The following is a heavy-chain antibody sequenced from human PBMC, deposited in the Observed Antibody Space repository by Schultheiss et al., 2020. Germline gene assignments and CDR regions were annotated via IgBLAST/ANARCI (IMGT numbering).Heavy chain of an antibody. Sequence: GESLKISCAASGFTFSSYAMHWVRQAPGKGLEYVSAISSNGGSTYYANSVKGRFTISRDNSKNTLYLQMGSLRAEDMAVYYCAKGVIWEYCSSTSCHRKGDYFDYWGQGTLVTVSS. CDR2: ISSNGGST. CDR1: GFTFSSYA. J-gene: IGHJ4*02. D-gene: IGHD2-2*01. CDR3: AKGVIWEYCSSTSCHRKGDYFDY. V-gene: IGHV3-64*01.